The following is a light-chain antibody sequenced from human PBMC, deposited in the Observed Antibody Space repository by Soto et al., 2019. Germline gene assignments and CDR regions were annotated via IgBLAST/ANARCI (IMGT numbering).Light chain of an antibody. J-gene: IGKJ1*01. CDR1: QSVDSSY. CDR3: QQYDTSPWT. V-gene: IGKV3-20*01. Sequence: EIVLTQSPGTLSLSPGERATLSCKSSQSVDSSYFAWYQQRPGQAPRLLIYGSSTRATDLPDRFSGSGSGTDFTLTISRLEPEDFAVYYCQQYDTSPWTFGQGIKVDIK. CDR2: GSS.